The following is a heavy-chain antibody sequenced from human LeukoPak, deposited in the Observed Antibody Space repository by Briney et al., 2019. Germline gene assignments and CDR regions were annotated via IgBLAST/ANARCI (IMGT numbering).Heavy chain of an antibody. CDR2: IYHSGST. D-gene: IGHD5-18*01. J-gene: IGHJ6*03. CDR1: GYSISSGYY. V-gene: IGHV4-38-2*02. Sequence: SETLSLTCTVSGYSISSGYYWGWIRQPPGKGLEWIGSIYHSGSTYYNPSLKSRVTISVDTSKNQFSLKLSSVTAADTAVYYCAANSYGRHTYYYYMDVWGKGTTVTVSS. CDR3: AANSYGRHTYYYYMDV.